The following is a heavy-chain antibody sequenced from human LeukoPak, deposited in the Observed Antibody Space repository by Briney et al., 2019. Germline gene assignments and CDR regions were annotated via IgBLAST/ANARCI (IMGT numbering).Heavy chain of an antibody. D-gene: IGHD3-9*01. CDR1: GYTFTSYY. Sequence: GASVKVSCKASGYTFTSYYMHWVRQAPGQGLEWMGIINPSGGSTSYAQKFQGRVTMTRDTSTSTVYMELSSLGSEDTAVYYCARGSSHVLRYFDWLLLFDYWGQGTLVTVSS. CDR2: INPSGGST. J-gene: IGHJ4*02. CDR3: ARGSSHVLRYFDWLLLFDY. V-gene: IGHV1-46*01.